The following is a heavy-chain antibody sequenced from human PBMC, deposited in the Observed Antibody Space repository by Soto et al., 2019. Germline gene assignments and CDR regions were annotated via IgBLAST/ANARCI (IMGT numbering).Heavy chain of an antibody. D-gene: IGHD4-17*01. Sequence: QVQLIQSGAAVKKPGSSVKVSCHTSGDAFSSYAMSWVRQGPGQELEWMGGIIPMFGTPIYTEKFQGRVTITADETTRAVYMELRSLTSDDSAVYYCARSYSVTTSSYYGMDVWGQGTTIIVS. V-gene: IGHV1-69*01. CDR1: GDAFSSYA. CDR2: IIPMFGTP. CDR3: ARSYSVTTSSYYGMDV. J-gene: IGHJ6*02.